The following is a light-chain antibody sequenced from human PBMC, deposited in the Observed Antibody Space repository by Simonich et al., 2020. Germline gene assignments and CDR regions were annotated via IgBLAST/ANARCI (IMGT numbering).Light chain of an antibody. Sequence: DIVMTQSPDSLAVSLGERATINCKSSQSVLYSSNNKNYLAWYQQKPGQPPKLLIYWASTRESGVPDRFSGSGSVTDFTLTISSLQAEDVAVYYCQQYYSTPFTFGPGTIVDIK. V-gene: IGKV4-1*01. CDR2: WAS. J-gene: IGKJ3*01. CDR1: QSVLYSSNNKNY. CDR3: QQYYSTPFT.